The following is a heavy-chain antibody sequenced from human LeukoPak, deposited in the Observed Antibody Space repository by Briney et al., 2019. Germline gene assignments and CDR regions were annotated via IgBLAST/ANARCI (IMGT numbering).Heavy chain of an antibody. D-gene: IGHD5-18*01. CDR1: GFTVSSSY. CDR2: IFSDDST. V-gene: IGHV3-66*01. J-gene: IGHJ4*02. CDR3: ASLQLWSY. Sequence: GGSLRLSCAASGFTVSSSYMNWVRQAPGKGLEWVSLIFSDDSTYYADSVKGRFTISRDNSKNTLYLQMNSLRAEDTAVYYCASLQLWSYWGQGTLVTVSS.